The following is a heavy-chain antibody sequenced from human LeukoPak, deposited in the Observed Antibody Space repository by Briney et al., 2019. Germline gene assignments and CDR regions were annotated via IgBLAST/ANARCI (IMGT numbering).Heavy chain of an antibody. CDR1: GFTFSSYA. V-gene: IGHV3-23*01. Sequence: GGSLRLSCAASGFTFSSYAMSWVRQAPGKGLEWVSAISGSGGSTYYADSVKGRFTISRDNSKNTLYLQMNSLRAEDTAVYYCAKTPYDFWSGYLISPSFDYWGQGTLVTVSS. CDR3: AKTPYDFWSGYLISPSFDY. D-gene: IGHD3-3*01. CDR2: ISGSGGST. J-gene: IGHJ4*02.